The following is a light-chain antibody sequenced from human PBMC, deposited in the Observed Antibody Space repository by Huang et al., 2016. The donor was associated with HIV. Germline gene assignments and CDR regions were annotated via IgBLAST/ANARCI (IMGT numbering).Light chain of an antibody. CDR2: WAS. J-gene: IGKJ1*01. V-gene: IGKV4-1*01. CDR3: QQYFDVPWT. Sequence: IVMTPSPDSLAVSLGETATINCKSSQSLLFRSNNKNYLAWYQQKPGQPPTLLMSWASTRGSGVPSRFSGGGSGTEFTLTISSLQAEDVAVYFCQQYFDVPWTFGRGTKVEIK. CDR1: QSLLFRSNNKNY.